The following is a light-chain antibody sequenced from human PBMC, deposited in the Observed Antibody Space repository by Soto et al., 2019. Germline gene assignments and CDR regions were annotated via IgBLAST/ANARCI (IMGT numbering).Light chain of an antibody. V-gene: IGLV1-51*01. J-gene: IGLJ2*01. CDR3: GTWDSGLSVVV. CDR1: NSNIGNKD. CDR2: DNN. Sequence: QSVLTQPPSVSAAPGQKVTISCSGSNSNIGNKDVSWYQQFPGTAPKLVIYDNNRRPSGIPDRFSASKSGTLATLAITGPQTGDEADYYCGTWDSGLSVVVFGGGTKLTVL.